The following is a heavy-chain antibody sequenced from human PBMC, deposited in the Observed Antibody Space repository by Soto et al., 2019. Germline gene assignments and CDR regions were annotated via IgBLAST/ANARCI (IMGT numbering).Heavy chain of an antibody. J-gene: IGHJ6*02. V-gene: IGHV1-3*01. D-gene: IGHD6-13*01. Sequence: ASVKVSCKASGYTFTSYAMHWVRQAPGQRLEWMGWINAGNGNTKYSQKFQGRVTITRDTSASTAYMELSSLRSEDTAVYYCARVRYSSSWRYYYYGMDVWGQGTKVTVSS. CDR3: ARVRYSSSWRYYYYGMDV. CDR1: GYTFTSYA. CDR2: INAGNGNT.